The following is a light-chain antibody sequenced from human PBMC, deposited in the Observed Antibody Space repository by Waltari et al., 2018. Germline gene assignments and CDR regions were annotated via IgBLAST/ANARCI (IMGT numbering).Light chain of an antibody. CDR3: QAWDRTSVV. Sequence: SYELIQSPSVSVSPGQTATITCSGDVLAKNYVCWYQQMPGQSPVLVIYQDRKRPSGIPERCSGSNSGNTATLTISGTQVLDEADYYCQAWDRTSVVFGGGTKLTVL. V-gene: IGLV3-1*01. CDR1: VLAKNY. CDR2: QDR. J-gene: IGLJ2*01.